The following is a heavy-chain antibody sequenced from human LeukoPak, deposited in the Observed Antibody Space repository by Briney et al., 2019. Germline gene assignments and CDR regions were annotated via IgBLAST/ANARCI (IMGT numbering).Heavy chain of an antibody. CDR3: ARSLPYGTTWYGRSDF. J-gene: IGHJ4*02. Sequence: GGSLRLSCAASGFSFSTQRMHWVRQAPGKGLVWVSYINIDERITGYADSVKGRFTISRDNAKNTLYLQMNSLRAEDTAIYYRARSLPYGTTWYGRSDFWGQGTLVTVSS. V-gene: IGHV3-74*01. CDR2: INIDERIT. D-gene: IGHD6-13*01. CDR1: GFSFSTQR.